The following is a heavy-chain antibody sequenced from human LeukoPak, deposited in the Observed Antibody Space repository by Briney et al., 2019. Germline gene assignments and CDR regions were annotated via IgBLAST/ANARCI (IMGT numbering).Heavy chain of an antibody. CDR2: IYSTGTT. D-gene: IGHD3-22*01. V-gene: IGHV4-39*07. CDR1: GGSIRNSSFY. Sequence: SETLSLTCAVSGGSIRNSSFYWGWIRQPPGKGLEWIASIYSTGTTYYNPSIKSRVTISVDTSKNQFSLKLSSVTAADTAVYYCVGYYYDSSGYYNWFDPWGQGTLVTVSS. J-gene: IGHJ5*02. CDR3: VGYYYDSSGYYNWFDP.